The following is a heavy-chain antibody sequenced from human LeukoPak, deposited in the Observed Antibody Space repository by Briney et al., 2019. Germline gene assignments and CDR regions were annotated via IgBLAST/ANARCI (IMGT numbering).Heavy chain of an antibody. J-gene: IGHJ6*03. Sequence: ASVKVSCKASGYTFTSYGISWVRQAPGQGLEWMGWISAYNGNTNYAQKLQGRVTMTTDTSTSTAYMELRSLRSDDTAVYYCARTYYYDSSGYYYVHYYYYMDVWGKGTTVTVSS. CDR1: GYTFTSYG. CDR3: ARTYYYDSSGYYYVHYYYYMDV. D-gene: IGHD3-22*01. CDR2: ISAYNGNT. V-gene: IGHV1-18*01.